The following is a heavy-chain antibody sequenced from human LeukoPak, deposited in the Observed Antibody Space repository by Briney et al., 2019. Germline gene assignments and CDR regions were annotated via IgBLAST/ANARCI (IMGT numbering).Heavy chain of an antibody. Sequence: ASVKVSCKASGYTFTSYGISWVRQAPGQGLEWMGWISAYNGNTNYAQKLQGRVTMTADTSTSTAYMELRSLTSDDTAMYYCARSGRGTYYYFDLWGQGALVTVSS. J-gene: IGHJ4*02. D-gene: IGHD5-12*01. CDR1: GYTFTSYG. V-gene: IGHV1-18*01. CDR2: ISAYNGNT. CDR3: ARSGRGTYYYFDL.